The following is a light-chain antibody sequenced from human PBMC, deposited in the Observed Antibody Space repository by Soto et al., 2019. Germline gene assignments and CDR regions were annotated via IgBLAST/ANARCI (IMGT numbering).Light chain of an antibody. CDR3: QQCYNWPRT. J-gene: IGKJ1*01. CDR1: QGISSY. Sequence: DIQMTQSPSSLSASVGDRVTITCRASQGISSYLAWYQQKPGKAPKLLIYAASTLQSGVPSTFSGSGSGTEFTLTISSLQPEDFAVYYCQQCYNWPRTFGPGTKVDIK. V-gene: IGKV1-9*01. CDR2: AAS.